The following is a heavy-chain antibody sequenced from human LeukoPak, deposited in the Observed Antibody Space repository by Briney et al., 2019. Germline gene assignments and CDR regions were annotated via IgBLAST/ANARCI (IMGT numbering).Heavy chain of an antibody. CDR2: IYYSGST. J-gene: IGHJ1*01. CDR1: GGSINSDY. CDR3: ARGQQLG. D-gene: IGHD6-6*01. Sequence: SETLSLTCTVSGGSINSDYWSWLRQPPGKGLEWIGSIYYSGSTYYNPSLKSRVTISADTSKNQFFVKLRSVTAADTAMYYCARGQQLGWGQGILVTVSS. V-gene: IGHV4-59*05.